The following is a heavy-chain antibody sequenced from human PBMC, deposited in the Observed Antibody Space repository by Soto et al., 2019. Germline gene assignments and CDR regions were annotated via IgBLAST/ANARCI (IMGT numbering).Heavy chain of an antibody. Sequence: PGGSLRLSCTYSGFSSDDHGLAWVRQAPGKGLEWLGFTAGQSYGGITDYGASVKGRFTISRDDSKHVFYRRMNGLQAEYTATYFCSRDSDFYGLDTWGQGTTVTVSS. J-gene: IGHJ6*02. V-gene: IGHV3-49*04. CDR1: GFSSDDHG. CDR3: SRDSDFYGLDT. CDR2: TAGQSYGGIT.